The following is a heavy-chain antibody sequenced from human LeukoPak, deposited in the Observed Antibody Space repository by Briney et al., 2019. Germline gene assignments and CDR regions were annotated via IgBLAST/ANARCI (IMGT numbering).Heavy chain of an antibody. CDR2: HYTSGST. CDR3: ASARTTAFMDV. J-gene: IGHJ6*04. D-gene: IGHD2-2*01. CDR1: VGSHRRYY. Sequence: PSETLSLTCTVSVGSHRRYYWRCTRHPAAKGLEWIGRHYTSGSTNYNPCLKSRVTRSVDTSKSQFSLKLSSVTAADTAVYYCASARTTAFMDVWGKGTTVTVSS. V-gene: IGHV4-4*07.